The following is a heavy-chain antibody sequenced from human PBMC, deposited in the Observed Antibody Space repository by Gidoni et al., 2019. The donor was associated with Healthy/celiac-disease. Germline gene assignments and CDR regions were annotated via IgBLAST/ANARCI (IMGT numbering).Heavy chain of an antibody. Sequence: EVQLVESGGGLVQPGRSLRLSCTASGLTFGDYAMSWFRKAPGKGLEWVCSIRSKAYGGTTEYAASVKGRFSISRDDSKSIAYLQMNSLKTEDTAVYYCTRVGFWSGYLDWGQGTLVTVSS. CDR2: IRSKAYGGTT. CDR1: GLTFGDYA. V-gene: IGHV3-49*03. J-gene: IGHJ4*02. CDR3: TRVGFWSGYLD. D-gene: IGHD3-3*01.